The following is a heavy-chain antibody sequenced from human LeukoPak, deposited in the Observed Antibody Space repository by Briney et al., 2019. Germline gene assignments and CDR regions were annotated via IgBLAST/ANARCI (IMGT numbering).Heavy chain of an antibody. CDR1: GVSISSSNSY. J-gene: IGHJ4*02. D-gene: IGHD3/OR15-3a*01. Sequence: PSETLSLTCTVSGVSISSSNSYWGWIRQPPGKGLEWIGSIYYSGNTYYNASLKSRVSISIDTSKNQFSLRLTSVTAADTAVYYCARQTGSGLFILPGGQGTLVTVSS. CDR3: ARQTGSGLFILP. V-gene: IGHV4-39*01. CDR2: IYYSGNT.